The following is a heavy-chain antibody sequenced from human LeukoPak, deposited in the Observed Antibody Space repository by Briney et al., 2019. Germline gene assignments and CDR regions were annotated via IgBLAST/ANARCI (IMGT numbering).Heavy chain of an antibody. D-gene: IGHD3-16*02. J-gene: IGHJ4*02. CDR2: IYYSGST. CDR1: GGSISSYY. V-gene: IGHV4-59*01. CDR3: ARARFGGVIAGLFDY. Sequence: SETLSLTCTVSGGSISSYYWSWIRQPPGKGLEWIWYIYYSGSTNYNPSLKSRVTISVDTSKNQFSLKLSSVTAAGTAVYYCARARFGGVIAGLFDYWGQGTLVTVSS.